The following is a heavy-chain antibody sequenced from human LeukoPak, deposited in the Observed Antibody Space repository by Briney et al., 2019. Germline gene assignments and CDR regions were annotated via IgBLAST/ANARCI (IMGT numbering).Heavy chain of an antibody. Sequence: RAGGSLRLSCAASGFTFDDYGMSWVRHAPGKGLEWVSGINWNGGNTGYADSVKGRFTISRDNAKNSLYLQMNSLRAEDTTLYYCARVGYYSNSPNKYYFDYWGQGTLVTVSS. CDR3: ARVGYYSNSPNKYYFDY. D-gene: IGHD4-11*01. CDR2: INWNGGNT. CDR1: GFTFDDYG. V-gene: IGHV3-20*04. J-gene: IGHJ4*02.